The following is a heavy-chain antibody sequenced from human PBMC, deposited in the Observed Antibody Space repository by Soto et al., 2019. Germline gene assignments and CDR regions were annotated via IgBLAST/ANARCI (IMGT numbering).Heavy chain of an antibody. V-gene: IGHV4-4*02. CDR2: IYRTVST. J-gene: IGHJ4*02. CDR3: ASRDPGTSVDY. Sequence: SETLSLTCAVSGGSFTSNNCWTWVRQPPGQGLEWIGEIYRTVSTNYNPSLKSRVTISLDKSENQFSLKVTSLTDADTAVYYCASRDPGTSVDYWGQGTLLTLSS. D-gene: IGHD1-7*01. CDR1: GGSFTSNNC.